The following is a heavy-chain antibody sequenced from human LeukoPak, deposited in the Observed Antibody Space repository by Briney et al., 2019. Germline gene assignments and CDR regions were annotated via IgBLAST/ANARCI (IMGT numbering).Heavy chain of an antibody. CDR1: GVSISSSNSY. CDR2: IYYTGNT. J-gene: IGHJ4*02. CDR3: ARQTGSGLFTLP. D-gene: IGHD3/OR15-3a*01. V-gene: IGHV4-39*01. Sequence: SGTLSLTCTVSGVSISSSNSYWGWIRQPPGTGLEWIGSIYYTGNTYYNASLKSRVTISIDTSNNQISLRLISVTATDTAMYYCARQTGSGLFTLPGGQGTLVTVSS.